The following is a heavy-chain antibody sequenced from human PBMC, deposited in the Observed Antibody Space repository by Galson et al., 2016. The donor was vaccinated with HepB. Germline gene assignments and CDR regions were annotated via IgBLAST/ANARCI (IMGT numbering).Heavy chain of an antibody. CDR1: GGTLNSYV. CDR3: ARGATVGARVWFDP. Sequence: SVKVSCKASGGTLNSYVINWVRQAPGHGLEWMGGITPIFGSATYAQKFQGRVTITAVKSAHTVYMELRSLRSEDTAVYYCARGATVGARVWFDPWGQGTLVTVSS. CDR2: ITPIFGSA. V-gene: IGHV1-69*06. D-gene: IGHD1-26*01. J-gene: IGHJ5*02.